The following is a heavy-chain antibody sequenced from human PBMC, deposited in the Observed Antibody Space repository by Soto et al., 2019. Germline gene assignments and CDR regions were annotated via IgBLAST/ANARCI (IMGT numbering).Heavy chain of an antibody. J-gene: IGHJ1*01. D-gene: IGHD2-21*02. CDR3: ARSGVVVTATHYFQH. V-gene: IGHV1-8*01. Sequence: ASVKVSCKASGYTFTSYDINWVRQATGQGLEWMGWMNPNSGNTGYAQKFQGRVTMTRNTSISTAYMELSSLRSEDTAVYYCARSGVVVTATHYFQHWGQGTLVTVSS. CDR1: GYTFTSYD. CDR2: MNPNSGNT.